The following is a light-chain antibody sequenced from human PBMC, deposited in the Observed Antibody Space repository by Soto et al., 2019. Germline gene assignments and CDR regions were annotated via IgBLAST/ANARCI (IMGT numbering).Light chain of an antibody. J-gene: IGLJ2*01. CDR3: CSYAGSVV. CDR1: SSDVGSYNL. V-gene: IGLV2-23*01. CDR2: EGS. Sequence: LTQPASVSGSPGQSITISCTGTSSDVGSYNLVSWYQQHPGKAPKLMIYEGSKRPSGVSNRFSGSKSGNTASLTISGLQAEDEADYYCCSYAGSVVFGGGTQLTVL.